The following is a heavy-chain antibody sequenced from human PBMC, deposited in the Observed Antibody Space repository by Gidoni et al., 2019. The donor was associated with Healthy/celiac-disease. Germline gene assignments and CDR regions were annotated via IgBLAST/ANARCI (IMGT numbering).Heavy chain of an antibody. D-gene: IGHD2-15*01. CDR3: ARESPHGWWLCY. Sequence: EVQLVESGGGLVQPGGSLRLSCAASGFTFSRSWMSWVRQAPGKGLEWVANIKQDGSEKYYVDSVKGRFTISRDNAKNSLYLQMNSLRAEDTAVYYCARESPHGWWLCYWGQGTLVTVSS. CDR2: IKQDGSEK. CDR1: GFTFSRSW. J-gene: IGHJ4*02. V-gene: IGHV3-7*01.